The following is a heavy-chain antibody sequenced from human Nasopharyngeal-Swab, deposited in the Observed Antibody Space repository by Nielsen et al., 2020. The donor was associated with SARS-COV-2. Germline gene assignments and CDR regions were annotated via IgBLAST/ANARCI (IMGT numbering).Heavy chain of an antibody. CDR3: AKDGEEQQLVRYFQH. D-gene: IGHD6-13*01. V-gene: IGHV3-23*01. Sequence: GGSLRLPCAASGFTFSSYAMSWVRQAPGKGLEWVSAVSGSGTTTYYADSVKGRFTISRDNSKNTLYLQMSSLRAEDTAVYYCAKDGEEQQLVRYFQHWGQGTLVTVSS. J-gene: IGHJ1*01. CDR2: VSGSGTTT. CDR1: GFTFSSYA.